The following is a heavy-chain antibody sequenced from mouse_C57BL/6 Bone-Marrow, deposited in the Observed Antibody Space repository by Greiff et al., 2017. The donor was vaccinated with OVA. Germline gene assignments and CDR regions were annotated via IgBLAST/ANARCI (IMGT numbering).Heavy chain of an antibody. D-gene: IGHD2-3*01. CDR1: GYSITSGYY. V-gene: IGHV3-6*01. CDR3: ARRAICYDGFFYWYAMDY. J-gene: IGHJ4*01. Sequence: DVKLQESGPGLVKPSQSLSLTCSVTGYSITSGYYWNWIRQFPGNKLEWMGYISYDGSNNYNPSLKNRISITRDTSKNQFFLKLNSVTTEDTATYYCARRAICYDGFFYWYAMDYWGQGTSVTVSS. CDR2: ISYDGSN.